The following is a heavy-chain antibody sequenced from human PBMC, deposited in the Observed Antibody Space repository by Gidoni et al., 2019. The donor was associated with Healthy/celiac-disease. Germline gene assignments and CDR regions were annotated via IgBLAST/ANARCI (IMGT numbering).Heavy chain of an antibody. V-gene: IGHV6-1*01. CDR3: ARERSGGGLTMRVVVHPGVFDY. CDR1: GDSVSITTAA. D-gene: IGHD3-22*01. CDR2: TYYRSKLYK. J-gene: IGHJ4*02. Sequence: QVQLQQSGPGLVKPSPTLPLTCAISGDSVSITTAAWTCTRQSPSRGLEWLGRTYYRSKLYKYDAVSVKSRITINPVTSKNQFSLQLNSVTPEDTAVYYCARERSGGGLTMRVVVHPGVFDYWGQGTLVTVSS.